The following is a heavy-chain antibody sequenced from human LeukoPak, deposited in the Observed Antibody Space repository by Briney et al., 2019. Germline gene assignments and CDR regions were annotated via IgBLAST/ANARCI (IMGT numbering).Heavy chain of an antibody. J-gene: IGHJ5*02. V-gene: IGHV4-59*01. Sequence: SETLSLTCTVSGGSISSYYWSWIRQPPGKGLEWIGYIYYSGSTNYNPSLRSRVTISVDTSKNQFSLKLGSVTAADTAVYYCARAVYVPATPWFDPWGQGTLVTVSS. CDR1: GGSISSYY. CDR3: ARAVYVPATPWFDP. CDR2: IYYSGST. D-gene: IGHD2-2*01.